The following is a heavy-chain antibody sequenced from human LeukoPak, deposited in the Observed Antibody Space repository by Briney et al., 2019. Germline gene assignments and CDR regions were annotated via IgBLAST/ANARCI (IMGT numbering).Heavy chain of an antibody. V-gene: IGHV3-30*15. CDR1: GFTFSSYA. J-gene: IGHJ6*02. Sequence: AGTSLRLSCAASGFTFSSYAMQWARQAPGKGLEWVGVVSSDGNSKFYGDSVKGRFTISRDNSKNTLYLQVSSLRTEDTAVYYCARELRTKTSSGSHQDVWGQGTTVTVSS. D-gene: IGHD3-10*01. CDR3: ARELRTKTSSGSHQDV. CDR2: VSSDGNSK.